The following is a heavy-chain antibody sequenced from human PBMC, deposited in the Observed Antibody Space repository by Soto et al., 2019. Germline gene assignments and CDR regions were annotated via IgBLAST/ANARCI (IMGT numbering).Heavy chain of an antibody. Sequence: GPSVEVSCKAFGYTFTTDGINWVRQAPGQGFEWMGWVSTYNGDTTYAQKVQGRVTITTDTSTRTAYLELRSLRSDDTAVYYCAREVGHMDVWGQGSTVTVSS. V-gene: IGHV1-18*04. J-gene: IGHJ6*02. CDR1: GYTFTTDG. CDR3: AREVGHMDV. CDR2: VSTYNGDT.